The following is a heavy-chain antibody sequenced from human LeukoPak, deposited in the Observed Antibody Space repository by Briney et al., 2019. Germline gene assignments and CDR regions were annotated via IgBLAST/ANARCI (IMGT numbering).Heavy chain of an antibody. CDR3: ARDGYRPY. CDR2: IDSGGST. D-gene: IGHD6-13*01. Sequence: PGGSLRLSCAASGFTVSSNYMSWVRQSPGKGLEWVSGIDSGGSTYYPDSVNGRFTISRDNSKNTLYLQMNSLRAEDTAVYYCARDGYRPYWGKGTLVTVSS. CDR1: GFTVSSNY. V-gene: IGHV3-53*01. J-gene: IGHJ4*02.